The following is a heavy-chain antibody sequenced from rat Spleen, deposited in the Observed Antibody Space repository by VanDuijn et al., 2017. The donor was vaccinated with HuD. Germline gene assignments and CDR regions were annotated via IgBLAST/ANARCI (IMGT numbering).Heavy chain of an antibody. CDR1: GFSLTSYN. CDR2: IWSGGST. D-gene: IGHD1-11*01. CDR3: AREIGTTGGYVMDA. J-gene: IGHJ4*01. Sequence: QVQLKESGPGLVQPSQTLSLTCTVSGFSLTSYNVHWVRQPPGKGLEWIGAIWSGGSTDYNSALNSRLSISRDTSKGQVRLKMKSRQTEDTAMYFWAREIGTTGGYVMDAWGQGASVTVSS. V-gene: IGHV2-15*01.